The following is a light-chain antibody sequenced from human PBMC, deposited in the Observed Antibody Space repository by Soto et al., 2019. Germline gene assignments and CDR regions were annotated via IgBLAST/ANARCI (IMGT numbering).Light chain of an antibody. CDR1: QTINNNY. CDR3: QQYANSPQT. Sequence: IILTQSPGTLSLSPGERVTLSCKASQTINNNYVAWYQQRPGRAPRLLVYGASARATGIPDRFRGSGAGTDFTLTISRLEPEDFAVYYCQQYANSPQTFGQGTKVDIK. V-gene: IGKV3-20*01. J-gene: IGKJ1*01. CDR2: GAS.